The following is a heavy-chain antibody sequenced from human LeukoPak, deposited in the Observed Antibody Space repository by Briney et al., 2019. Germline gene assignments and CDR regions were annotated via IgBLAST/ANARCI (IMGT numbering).Heavy chain of an antibody. V-gene: IGHV3-15*01. CDR1: GLTFSNAC. D-gene: IGHD1-1*01. CDR2: IKSKTDGETT. Sequence: GGSLRLSCAASGLTFSNACMSWVRQAPGKGLEWVGRIKSKTDGETTDYAAPAKGRFTISRDDSKSTLYLQMNSLTIADTAVYCFTIDLRRENDWSDPWGQGTLVTVSS. J-gene: IGHJ5*02. CDR3: TIDLRRENDWSDP.